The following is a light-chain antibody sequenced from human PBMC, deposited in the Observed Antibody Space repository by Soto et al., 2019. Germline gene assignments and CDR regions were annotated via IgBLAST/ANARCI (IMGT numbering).Light chain of an antibody. Sequence: QSVLTQPASVSGSPGQSITISCTGTSSDVGLYNYVSWYQQHPGKAPKLLIYDVSDRPSGVSNRFSGSKSGSTASLTISGLQAEDEGDYYCCSFAGSYSYVFGTGTKVTVL. J-gene: IGLJ1*01. V-gene: IGLV2-14*03. CDR2: DVS. CDR1: SSDVGLYNY. CDR3: CSFAGSYSYV.